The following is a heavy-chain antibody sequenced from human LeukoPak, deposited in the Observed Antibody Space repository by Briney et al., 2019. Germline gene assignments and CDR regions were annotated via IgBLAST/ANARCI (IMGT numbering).Heavy chain of an antibody. J-gene: IGHJ4*02. Sequence: SETLSLTCTVSGGSISSGSYYWSWVRQPAGKGLEWIGRIYTSGSTNYNPSLKSRITISRDTSRSQFSLQLSSVTAADTAVYYCARAPECTGGSCYYFDYWGQGTLVTVSS. D-gene: IGHD2-15*01. CDR2: IYTSGST. V-gene: IGHV4-61*02. CDR3: ARAPECTGGSCYYFDY. CDR1: GGSISSGSYY.